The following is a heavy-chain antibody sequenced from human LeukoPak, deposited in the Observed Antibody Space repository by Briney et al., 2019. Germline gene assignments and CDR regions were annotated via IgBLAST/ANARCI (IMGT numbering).Heavy chain of an antibody. CDR2: TYYSSRWYN. D-gene: IGHD6-19*01. V-gene: IGHV6-1*01. J-gene: IGHJ4*02. CDR1: GDSVSGNSAT. CDR3: ARDGAGIAVVDY. Sequence: SQTLSLTFAISGDSVSGNSATWNWIRQSPSRGLEWLGRTYYSSRWYNDYAVSVKSRLTINVDTSKNQFSLHLNSVTPEDTAVYYCARDGAGIAVVDYWGQGTLVTVSS.